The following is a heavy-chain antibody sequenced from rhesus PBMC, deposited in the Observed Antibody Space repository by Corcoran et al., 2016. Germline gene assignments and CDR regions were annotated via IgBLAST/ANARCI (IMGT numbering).Heavy chain of an antibody. CDR2: IDGSSGST. CDR1: GGSISSGYD. CDR3: ARGGYAAGTFDY. J-gene: IGHJ4*01. Sequence: QVQLQESGPGVVKPSETLSLPCAVSGGSISSGYDWSWIRQPPGKGLEWIGYIDGSSGSTNYSPSLKNRVTISKDASKNQFSLKLSSVTAADTAVYYCARGGYAAGTFDYWGQGVLVTVSS. D-gene: IGHD6-13*01. V-gene: IGHV4-76*01.